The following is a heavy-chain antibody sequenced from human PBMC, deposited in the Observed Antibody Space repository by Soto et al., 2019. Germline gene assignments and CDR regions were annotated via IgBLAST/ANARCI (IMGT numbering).Heavy chain of an antibody. Sequence: ASVKVSCKTSGYIFTDYSMHWVRQAPGQGLEWMGVVNPSGGSAHYAQSFEGRVTLTRDTSTSTFYMELSSLRSEDTAVYYCAREENCRGGTCYSEYFHHWGQGTLVTVSS. J-gene: IGHJ1*01. V-gene: IGHV1-46*01. CDR1: GYIFTDYS. CDR2: VNPSGGSA. D-gene: IGHD2-15*01. CDR3: AREENCRGGTCYSEYFHH.